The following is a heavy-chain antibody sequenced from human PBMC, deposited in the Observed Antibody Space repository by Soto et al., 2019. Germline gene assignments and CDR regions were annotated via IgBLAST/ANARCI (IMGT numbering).Heavy chain of an antibody. CDR3: ARGPRNWGVDY. D-gene: IGHD7-27*01. V-gene: IGHV1-8*01. CDR1: GYTFTSYD. CDR2: MNPNSGNT. J-gene: IGHJ4*02. Sequence: QVQLVQSGAEVKKPGASVNVSYKAAGYTFTSYDINWVRQATGQGFEWMGWMNPNSGNTGYAQKFQGRVTMTRDTSISTAFMELSSLRSEDTAVYYCARGPRNWGVDYWGQGTLVTVSS.